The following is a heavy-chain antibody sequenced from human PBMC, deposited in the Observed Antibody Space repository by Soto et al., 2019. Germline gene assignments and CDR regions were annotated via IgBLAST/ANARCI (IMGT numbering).Heavy chain of an antibody. CDR2: MNPYSGNT. D-gene: IGHD3-9*01. V-gene: IGHV1-8*01. CDR1: GYTFTSYD. CDR3: AREITITGMGGLGELE. J-gene: IGHJ4*02. Sequence: QVQLVQSGAEVKKPGASVKVSCKASGYTFTSYDINWVRQATGQGLEWMGWMNPYSGNTGNAQKFHGRANMTRTTSISTAYMELSSLRSEDTAVYYCAREITITGMGGLGELEWGQGTLVTVSS.